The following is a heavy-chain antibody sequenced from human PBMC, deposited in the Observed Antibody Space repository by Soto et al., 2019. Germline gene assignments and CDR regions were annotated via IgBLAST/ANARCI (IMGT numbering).Heavy chain of an antibody. V-gene: IGHV4-59*01. J-gene: IGHJ4*02. CDR3: ARSTGWPGFDF. D-gene: IGHD6-19*01. Sequence: QVQLQESGPGLVKPSETLSVTCSVSGSSISSYYWSWIRQPPGKGLERIGHMHSGSTNYNPSLKSRVTVSVDTSTNQVSLKLNSVTPADTAVYYCARSTGWPGFDFWGQGALVTVSS. CDR2: MHSGST. CDR1: GSSISSYY.